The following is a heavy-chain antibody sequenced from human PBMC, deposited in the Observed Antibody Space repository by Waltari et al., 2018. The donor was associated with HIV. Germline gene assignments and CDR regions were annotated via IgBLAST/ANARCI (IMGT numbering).Heavy chain of an antibody. V-gene: IGHV4-34*02. D-gene: IGHD3-16*02. Sequence: QVPLQQWGAGLLKPSETLSLTCAVYGGSFSGYYWTWIRQSPEEGLEWIGEINHSGNTRYNPSLESRVTISVDTSKNQFSLNLTSVTAADTAVYYCARDRRFHDYVWGSYRGLVYFFDSWGQGSPVTVSS. J-gene: IGHJ4*02. CDR3: ARDRRFHDYVWGSYRGLVYFFDS. CDR2: INHSGNT. CDR1: GGSFSGYY.